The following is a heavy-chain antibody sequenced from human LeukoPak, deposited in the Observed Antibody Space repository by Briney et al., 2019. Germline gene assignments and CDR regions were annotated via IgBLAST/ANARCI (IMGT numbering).Heavy chain of an antibody. J-gene: IGHJ4*02. V-gene: IGHV1-46*01. CDR2: INPSGGST. D-gene: IGHD3-9*01. Sequence: GASVKVSCKASGYTFTSYYMHWVRQAPGQGLEWMGIINPSGGSTSYAQKFQGRVTMTRDTSTSTVYMELSSLRSEDTAVYYCAREASGYDISTGYYRLNSLFDYWGQGTLVTVSS. CDR1: GYTFTSYY. CDR3: AREASGYDISTGYYRLNSLFDY.